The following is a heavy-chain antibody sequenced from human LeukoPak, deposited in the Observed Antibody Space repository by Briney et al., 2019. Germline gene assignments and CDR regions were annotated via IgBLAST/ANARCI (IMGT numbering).Heavy chain of an antibody. D-gene: IGHD3-10*01. J-gene: IGHJ4*02. V-gene: IGHV3-23*01. CDR1: GFTFSSYA. Sequence: GRSLRLSCAASGFTFSSYAMSWVRQAPGHGLPLVSAISGSGGSTYYADSVKGRFTISRDNSKNTLYLQMNSLRAEDTAVYYCARSITMVRGDFDYWGQGTLVTVSS. CDR3: ARSITMVRGDFDY. CDR2: ISGSGGST.